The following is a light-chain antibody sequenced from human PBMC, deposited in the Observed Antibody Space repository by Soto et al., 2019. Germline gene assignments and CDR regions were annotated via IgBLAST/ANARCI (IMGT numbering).Light chain of an antibody. V-gene: IGLV1-51*01. CDR3: GTWDTSLSAFYV. J-gene: IGLJ1*01. CDR2: DNT. Sequence: QSVWTQTPSVSAAPGQTGTISGAGRSSNIGINSVSWYQHLPGTAPKLLIFDNTKRPSDIPDRFSGFKSGTSATLDIAGLQTGDEADYYCGTWDTSLSAFYVFGTGTKLTVL. CDR1: SSNIGINS.